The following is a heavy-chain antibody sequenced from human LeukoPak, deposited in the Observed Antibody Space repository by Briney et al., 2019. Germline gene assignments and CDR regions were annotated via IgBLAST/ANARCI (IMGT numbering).Heavy chain of an antibody. CDR1: GFIFTDYW. Sequence: GGSLRLSCEASGFIFTDYWMTWARQAPGKGLEWVANTNKDGSEKWYVDSVKGRFTISRDNAKNSLYLQMNSLKAGDTALYYCVRDGNDGLNDWEYWGPGALVTVSS. V-gene: IGHV3-7*03. CDR3: VRDGNDGLNDWEY. J-gene: IGHJ1*01. D-gene: IGHD1-1*01. CDR2: TNKDGSEK.